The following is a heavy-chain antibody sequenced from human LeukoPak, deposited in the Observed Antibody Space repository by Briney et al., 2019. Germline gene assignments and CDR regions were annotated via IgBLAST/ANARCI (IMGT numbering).Heavy chain of an antibody. V-gene: IGHV3-30*04. J-gene: IGHJ4*02. CDR2: ISYDGSNK. CDR1: GFTFSSYA. Sequence: GESLRLSCAASGFTFSSYAMHWVRQAPGKGLECVAVISYDGSNKYYADSVKGRFTISRDNSKNTLYLQMNSLRAEDTAVYYCARDAKQLVQSDYFDYWGQGTLVTASS. D-gene: IGHD6-6*01. CDR3: ARDAKQLVQSDYFDY.